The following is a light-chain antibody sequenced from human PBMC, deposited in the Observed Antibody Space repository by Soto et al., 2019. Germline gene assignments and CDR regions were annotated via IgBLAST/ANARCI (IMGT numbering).Light chain of an antibody. V-gene: IGLV1-47*01. J-gene: IGLJ2*01. CDR2: RNN. CDR3: AAWDDSLSVI. CDR1: TSNIGSNY. Sequence: QSVLTQPPSASGTPGQRVTISCSGSTSNIGSNYVFWYQQLPGTAPKLVIYRNNRRPSGVPERFSGSKSGTSASLAISGLRSEDEADYYCAAWDDSLSVIFGGGTQLTVL.